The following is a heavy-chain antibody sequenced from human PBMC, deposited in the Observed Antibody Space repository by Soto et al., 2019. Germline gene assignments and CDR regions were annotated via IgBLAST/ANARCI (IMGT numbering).Heavy chain of an antibody. CDR1: GVSFSGYY. CDR3: ARGYFSRIGGYHPLYYYGMDV. CDR2: INHSGST. Sequence: SDTLSLTCAVYGVSFSGYYWSRIRPPPGKGLEWIGEINHSGSTNYNPSLKSRVTISVDTSKNQFSLKLSSVTAADTAVYYCARGYFSRIGGYHPLYYYGMDVWGQGTTVTVS. V-gene: IGHV4-34*01. J-gene: IGHJ6*02. D-gene: IGHD5-18*01.